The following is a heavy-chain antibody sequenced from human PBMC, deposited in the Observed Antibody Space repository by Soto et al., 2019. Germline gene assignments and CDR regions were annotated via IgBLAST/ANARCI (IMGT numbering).Heavy chain of an antibody. CDR3: ARDGPGEPSYYYYYYGMDV. J-gene: IGHJ6*02. Sequence: QVQLVESGGGVVQPGRSLRLSCAASGFTFSSYAMHWVRQAPGKGLEWVAVISYDGSNKYYADSVKGRFTISRDNSKNTLYLQMNSLRAEDTAVYYCARDGPGEPSYYYYYYGMDVWGQGTTVTVSS. CDR1: GFTFSSYA. D-gene: IGHD3-10*01. V-gene: IGHV3-30-3*01. CDR2: ISYDGSNK.